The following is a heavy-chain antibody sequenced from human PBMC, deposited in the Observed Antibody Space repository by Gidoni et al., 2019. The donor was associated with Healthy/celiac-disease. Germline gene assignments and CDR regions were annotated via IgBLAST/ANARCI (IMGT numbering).Heavy chain of an antibody. D-gene: IGHD6-19*01. Sequence: EVQLVESGGGLVQPGGSLRLSCAASGLTFSSYEMNWVRQAPGKGLEWVSYISSSGSTIYYADSVKGRFTISRDNAKNSLYLQMNSLRAEDTAVYYCARLGIAVAGSYDAFDIWGQGTMVTVSS. J-gene: IGHJ3*02. V-gene: IGHV3-48*03. CDR2: ISSSGSTI. CDR3: ARLGIAVAGSYDAFDI. CDR1: GLTFSSYE.